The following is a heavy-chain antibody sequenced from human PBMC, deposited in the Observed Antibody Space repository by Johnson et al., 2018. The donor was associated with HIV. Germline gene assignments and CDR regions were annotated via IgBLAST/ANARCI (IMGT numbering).Heavy chain of an antibody. J-gene: IGHJ3*02. CDR2: IAYDGSNK. Sequence: QVQLVESGGGVVQPGRSLRLSCAASGFTFSSYGMHWVSQAPGKGLEWVAVIAYDGSNKYYADSVKGRLTISRDNAKNSLYLQMNSLRAEDTAVYYCARGTPWDAFDIWGQGTMVTVSS. CDR1: GFTFSSYG. V-gene: IGHV3-30*03. CDR3: ARGTPWDAFDI.